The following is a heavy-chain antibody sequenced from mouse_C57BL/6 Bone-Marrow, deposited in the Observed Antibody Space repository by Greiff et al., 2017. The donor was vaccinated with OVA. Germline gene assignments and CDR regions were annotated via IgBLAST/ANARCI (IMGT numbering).Heavy chain of an antibody. CDR2: INPNNGGT. CDR3: ARMVYYGNYDFFYAMDY. Sequence: EVQLQQSGPELVKPGASVKISCKASGYTFTDYYMNWVKQSHGKSLEWIGDINPNNGGTSYNQKFKGKATLTVDKSSSTAYMELRSLTSEDSAVYYCARMVYYGNYDFFYAMDYWGQGTSVTVSS. V-gene: IGHV1-26*01. CDR1: GYTFTDYY. J-gene: IGHJ4*01. D-gene: IGHD2-1*01.